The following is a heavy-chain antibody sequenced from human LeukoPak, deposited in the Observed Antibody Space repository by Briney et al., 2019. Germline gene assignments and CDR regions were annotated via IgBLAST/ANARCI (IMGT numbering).Heavy chain of an antibody. CDR1: GGTFSSYA. CDR3: ARGGVITMIVVAENYYFDY. CDR2: IIPIFGTA. Sequence: ASVKVSCKASGGTFSSYAISWVRQAPGQGLEWMGGIIPIFGTANYAQKFQGRVTITADESTSTAYMELSSLRSEDTAVYYRARGGVITMIVVAENYYFDYWGQGTLVTVSS. V-gene: IGHV1-69*13. J-gene: IGHJ4*02. D-gene: IGHD3-22*01.